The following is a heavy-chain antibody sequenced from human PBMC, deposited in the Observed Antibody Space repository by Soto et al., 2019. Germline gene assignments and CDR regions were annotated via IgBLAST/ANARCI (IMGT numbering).Heavy chain of an antibody. CDR1: GYSFTNYG. CDR2: ISVYHGNT. V-gene: IGHV1-18*01. J-gene: IGHJ3*02. CDR3: ARDVSRDDALDI. Sequence: QVQLVQSGAEVNKPVASVKVSCRASGYSFTNYGISWVRQAPGQWLEGMVWISVYHGNTNFAQKLHGRVTMTTDTSTSTAYREMRSLRSDDTAVYYCARDVSRDDALDIWGQVTMVTVSS. D-gene: IGHD2-2*01.